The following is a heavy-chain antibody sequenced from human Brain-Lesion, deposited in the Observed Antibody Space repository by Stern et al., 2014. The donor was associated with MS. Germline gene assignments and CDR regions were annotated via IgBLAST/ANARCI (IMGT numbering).Heavy chain of an antibody. Sequence: VQLEESGPGLVKPSETLSLTCTVSGGSISSSTYYWAWIRQPPGKGLERIGNIYYTGFTYYNPSLKSRVTISGDMSKNQFSLKLSSVTAADTAIYYCARHDSVPRPSQLYSARDRGPGYFDYWGQGTLVTVSS. J-gene: IGHJ4*02. D-gene: IGHD1-26*01. CDR2: IYYTGFT. CDR1: GGSISSSTYY. V-gene: IGHV4-39*01. CDR3: ARHDSVPRPSQLYSARDRGPGYFDY.